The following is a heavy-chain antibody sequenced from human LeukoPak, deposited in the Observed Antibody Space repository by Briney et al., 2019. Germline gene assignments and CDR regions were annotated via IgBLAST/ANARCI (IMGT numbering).Heavy chain of an antibody. CDR2: ISSNGGST. Sequence: GGPLSLSCSASGFTSISYAMHWVRQPQGKGLEYVSAISSNGGSTYYADSVKGRFTISRDNSKNTLYLQMSSLRAEDTAVYYCVKEDDYGDYANYWGQGTLITVSS. CDR3: VKEDDYGDYANY. D-gene: IGHD4-17*01. V-gene: IGHV3-64D*06. J-gene: IGHJ4*02. CDR1: GFTSISYA.